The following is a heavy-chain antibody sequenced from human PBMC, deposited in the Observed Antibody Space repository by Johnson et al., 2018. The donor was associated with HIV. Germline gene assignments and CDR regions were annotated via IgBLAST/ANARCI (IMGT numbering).Heavy chain of an antibody. Sequence: QVQLVESGGGVVQPGRSLRLSCAASGFTFSSYAMHWVRQAPGKGLEWVAVISFDGSNKYYADSVKGRFTISRDNSKNTLYLQVNSLRPEDTAIYYCAKGPAAVFGLVADIWGQGTKVTVSS. CDR3: AKGPAAVFGLVADI. J-gene: IGHJ3*02. V-gene: IGHV3-30-3*02. CDR2: ISFDGSNK. CDR1: GFTFSSYA. D-gene: IGHD3/OR15-3a*01.